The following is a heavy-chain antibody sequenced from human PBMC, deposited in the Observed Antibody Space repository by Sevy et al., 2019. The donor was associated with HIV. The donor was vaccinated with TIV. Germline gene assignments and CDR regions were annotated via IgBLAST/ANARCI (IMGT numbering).Heavy chain of an antibody. CDR3: ARDLILARGYCSSTSCAADKIYYYYGMDV. Sequence: GGSLRLSCAASGFTFSSYSMNWVRQAPGKGLEWVSSISSSSSYIYYADSVKGRFTISRDNAKNSLYLQMNSLRAEDXAVYYCARDLILARGYCSSTSCAADKIYYYYGMDVWGQGTTVTVSS. V-gene: IGHV3-21*01. D-gene: IGHD2-2*01. J-gene: IGHJ6*02. CDR2: ISSSSSYI. CDR1: GFTFSSYS.